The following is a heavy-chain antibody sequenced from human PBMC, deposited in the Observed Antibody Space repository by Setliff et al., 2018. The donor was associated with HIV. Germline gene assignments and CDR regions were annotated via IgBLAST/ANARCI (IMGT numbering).Heavy chain of an antibody. D-gene: IGHD3-22*01. CDR2: VSHTGYT. Sequence: KPSETLSLTCSVSGDSLRGGDYYYNWIRQSPEKGLEWIGYVSHTGYTYYNPSLKSRVDMSLDISKNQFSLNVSFVTAADTAVYYCARDKGRPHYYDDTGSYRSDALDIWGQGTMVTVSS. V-gene: IGHV4-30-4*08. CDR3: ARDKGRPHYYDDTGSYRSDALDI. J-gene: IGHJ3*02. CDR1: GDSLRGGDYY.